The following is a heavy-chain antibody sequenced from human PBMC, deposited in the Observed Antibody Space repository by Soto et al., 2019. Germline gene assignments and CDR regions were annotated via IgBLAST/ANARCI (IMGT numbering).Heavy chain of an antibody. J-gene: IGHJ6*02. V-gene: IGHV1-69*06. CDR2: IIPTLGTA. CDR3: GRELARRDDYYGIDV. Sequence: QVQLVQSGAEVKKPGSSVKVSCKASGGSFGNYIITWVRQAPGQGLEWMGGIIPTLGTANYPQKFQGRVTLTADKSTSTAYMELSSLRSEDTALYFCGRELARRDDYYGIDVWGQGTTVTVSS. D-gene: IGHD5-12*01. CDR1: GGSFGNYI.